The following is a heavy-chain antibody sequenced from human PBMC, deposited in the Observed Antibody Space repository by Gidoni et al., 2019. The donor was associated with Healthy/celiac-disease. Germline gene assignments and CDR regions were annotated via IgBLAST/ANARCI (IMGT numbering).Heavy chain of an antibody. CDR3: ASDKGDIVPYCFDY. J-gene: IGHJ4*02. Sequence: EVQLLESGGGLVQPVGSLRLSCAASAFTFTSIAMSWVCQFPGKGLEWVSAISGSGGSTYYAESVKGRFTISRDNSKNTLYLQMNSLRAEDTAVYYCASDKGDIVPYCFDYWGQGTLVTVSS. V-gene: IGHV3-23*01. CDR1: AFTFTSIA. D-gene: IGHD5-12*01. CDR2: ISGSGGST.